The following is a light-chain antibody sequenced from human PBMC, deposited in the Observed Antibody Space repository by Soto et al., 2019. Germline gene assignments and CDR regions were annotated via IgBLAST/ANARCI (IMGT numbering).Light chain of an antibody. V-gene: IGLV2-11*01. CDR2: DVS. J-gene: IGLJ1*01. CDR3: CSYADIYTYV. CDR1: NSDVGGYNF. Sequence: QSALTQPRSVSGSPGQSVTISCTGTNSDVGGYNFVSWYQQHPGKAPKLMIYDVSKRPSGVPDRFSGSKSGNTASLTISGLQAEDEADYYCCSYADIYTYVFGSGTKLTVL.